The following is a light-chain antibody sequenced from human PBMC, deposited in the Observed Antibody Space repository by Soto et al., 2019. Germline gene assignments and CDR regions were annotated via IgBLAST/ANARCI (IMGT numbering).Light chain of an antibody. CDR3: CSYAGTVAYG. CDR2: EVN. J-gene: IGLJ1*01. Sequence: QSALTQPASVSGSPGQSITISCAGTGSDVGAYNLVSWYQQHPGKAPKLILCEVNTRPSGISNRFSGSKSGGTASLTISGLQAEDEADYFCCSYAGTVAYGFGTGTKVTVL. V-gene: IGLV2-23*02. CDR1: GSDVGAYNL.